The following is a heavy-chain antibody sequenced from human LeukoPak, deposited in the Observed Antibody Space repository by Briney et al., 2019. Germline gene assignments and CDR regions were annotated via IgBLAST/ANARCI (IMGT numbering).Heavy chain of an antibody. J-gene: IGHJ4*02. CDR3: ARGPSGYHNT. D-gene: IGHD5-12*01. CDR1: GLTFSSHW. Sequence: PGGSLRLSCTVSGLTFSSHWMSWVRQAPGKGLEWVANINPDGNDKQYVDSVKGRFTISRDNSKNTLYLQMNSLRAEDTAVYYCARGPSGYHNTGGQGTLVTVSS. CDR2: INPDGNDK. V-gene: IGHV3-7*01.